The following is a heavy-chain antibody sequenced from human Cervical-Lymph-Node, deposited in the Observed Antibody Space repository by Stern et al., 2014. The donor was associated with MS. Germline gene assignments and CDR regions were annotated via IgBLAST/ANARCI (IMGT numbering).Heavy chain of an antibody. CDR2: ISRNSGVM. V-gene: IGHV3-9*01. D-gene: IGHD1-7*01. J-gene: IGHJ4*02. Sequence: EVQLVESGGGLVQPGRSLRLSCAASGFNLDDYAMHWVRQAPGKGLEWVSGISRNSGVMGYADAVKGRFTISRDNAKNSLYLQMNSLRAEDAALYYCAIRNGNYEFDYWGQGTLVTVSS. CDR3: AIRNGNYEFDY. CDR1: GFNLDDYA.